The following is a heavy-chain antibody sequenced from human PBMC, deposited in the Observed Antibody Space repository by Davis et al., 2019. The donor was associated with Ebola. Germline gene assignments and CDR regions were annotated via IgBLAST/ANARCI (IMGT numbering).Heavy chain of an antibody. D-gene: IGHD3-3*01. CDR3: ARNTNYDFWSGYHKGGNWFDP. V-gene: IGHV4-59*01. CDR1: GGSISSYY. Sequence: PSETLSLTCTVSGGSISSYYWSWIRQPPGKGLEWIGYIYYSGSTNYNPSLKSRVTISVDTSKNQFSLKLSSVTAADTAVYYCARNTNYDFWSGYHKGGNWFDPWGQGTLVTVSS. CDR2: IYYSGST. J-gene: IGHJ5*02.